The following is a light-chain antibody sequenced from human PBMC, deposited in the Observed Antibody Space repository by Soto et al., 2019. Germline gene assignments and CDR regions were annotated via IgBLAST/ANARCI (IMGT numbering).Light chain of an antibody. CDR2: DTS. CDR3: QQRSNRPLT. Sequence: EIVMTQSPATLSVSPAERATLSCRASQSVSSYLAWYQQKPGQAPRLLIYDTSIRASGIPARFSGSGSGTDFTLTISSLDPEDFAVYYCQQRSNRPLTFGQGTRLEIK. V-gene: IGKV3-11*01. CDR1: QSVSSY. J-gene: IGKJ5*01.